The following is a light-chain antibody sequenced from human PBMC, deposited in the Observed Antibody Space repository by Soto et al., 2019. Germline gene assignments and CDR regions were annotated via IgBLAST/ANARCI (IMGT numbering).Light chain of an antibody. J-gene: IGKJ5*01. CDR1: QGISSY. Sequence: IQLTQSPSSLSASVGDRVTITCRASQGISSYLAWYQQKPGKAPKLLIYAASTLQSGVPSRFSGSGSGTDFTLTISNLQPEDFATYYCQQLNSYSITFGQGTRLEIK. CDR3: QQLNSYSIT. V-gene: IGKV1-9*01. CDR2: AAS.